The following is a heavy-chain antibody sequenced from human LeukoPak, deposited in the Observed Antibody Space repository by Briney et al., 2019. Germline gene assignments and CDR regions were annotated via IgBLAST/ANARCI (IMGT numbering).Heavy chain of an antibody. D-gene: IGHD6-6*01. CDR3: ARGSEYRSTELAY. J-gene: IGHJ4*02. CDR2: IYYSGTT. Sequence: PSETLSLTCTVPGGSISSSSYYWGWIRQPPGKGLEWIGSIYYSGTTNYNPSLKSRVTISLDTSKNQFSLRLTSVTAADTAVYYCARGSEYRSTELAYWGQGTLVTVSS. CDR1: GGSISSSSYY. V-gene: IGHV4-39*07.